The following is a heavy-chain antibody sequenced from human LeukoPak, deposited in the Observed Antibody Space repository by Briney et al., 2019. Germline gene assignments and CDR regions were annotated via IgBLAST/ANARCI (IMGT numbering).Heavy chain of an antibody. CDR2: ICAYNGNT. CDR3: ARERGAIVATTNCAFAFDY. J-gene: IGHJ4*02. V-gene: IGHV1-18*01. CDR1: GYTFTSYG. D-gene: IGHD5-12*01. Sequence: GASVKVSCKASGYTFTSYGISWVRQAPGQGLEWMGWICAYNGNTNYAQKLQGRVTMTTDTSTSTAYMELRSLRSDDTAVYYCARERGAIVATTNCAFAFDYWGQGTLVTVSS.